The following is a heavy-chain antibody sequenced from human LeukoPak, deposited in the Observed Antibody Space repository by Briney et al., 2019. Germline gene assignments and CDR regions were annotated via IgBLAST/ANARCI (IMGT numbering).Heavy chain of an antibody. CDR3: ARSYYDFSLGY. CDR1: GGSISSSSYY. CDR2: IYYSGST. V-gene: IGHV4-61*01. J-gene: IGHJ4*02. Sequence: PSETLSLTCTVSGGSISSSSYYWSWIRQPPGKGLEWIGYIYYSGSTNYNPSLKSRVTISVDTSKNQFSLKLSSVTAADTAVYYCARSYYDFSLGYWGQGTLVTVSS. D-gene: IGHD3-3*01.